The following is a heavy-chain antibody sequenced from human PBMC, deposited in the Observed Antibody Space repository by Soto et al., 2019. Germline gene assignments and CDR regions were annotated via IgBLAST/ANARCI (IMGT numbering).Heavy chain of an antibody. CDR2: ISGSGGGGNI. J-gene: IGHJ4*02. Sequence: EVQLLESGGGLVQPGGSLRLSCAASGFFYGIYAMHWVRQAPGKGPEWVSGISGSGGGGNIYYADSVKGRFTISRDNSKNTLYLEVNTLRAEDTAIYYCAKDRYSSSWAKLGIDHWGQGTLVTVSS. V-gene: IGHV3-23*01. CDR3: AKDRYSSSWAKLGIDH. D-gene: IGHD6-13*01. CDR1: GFFYGIYA.